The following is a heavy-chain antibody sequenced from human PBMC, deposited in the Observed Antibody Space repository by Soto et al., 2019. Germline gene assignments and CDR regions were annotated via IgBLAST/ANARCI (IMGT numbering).Heavy chain of an antibody. CDR3: ARRPIVVAARPGFDY. Sequence: QVQLQQWGAGLLKPSETLSLTCAVYGGSFSGYYWSWIRQPPGKGLEWIGEINHSGSTNYNPSLKSRVTISVDTSKNQFSLKLSSVTAADTAVYYCARRPIVVAARPGFDYWCQGTLVTVSS. D-gene: IGHD6-6*01. J-gene: IGHJ4*02. CDR1: GGSFSGYY. CDR2: INHSGST. V-gene: IGHV4-34*01.